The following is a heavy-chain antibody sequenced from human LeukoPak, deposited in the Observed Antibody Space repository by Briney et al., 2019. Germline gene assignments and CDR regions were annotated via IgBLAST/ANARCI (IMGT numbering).Heavy chain of an antibody. J-gene: IGHJ6*02. Sequence: GGSLRLSCAASGFAVTANYMNWVRQAPGKGLEWVSVHYSGSTTYYADSVRGRFTISRDNSKNTLYLQMNSLRVEDTAVYYCARLPAYYYGMDVWGQGTTVSVTS. V-gene: IGHV3-66*04. CDR3: ARLPAYYYGMDV. CDR2: HYSGSTT. CDR1: GFAVTANY.